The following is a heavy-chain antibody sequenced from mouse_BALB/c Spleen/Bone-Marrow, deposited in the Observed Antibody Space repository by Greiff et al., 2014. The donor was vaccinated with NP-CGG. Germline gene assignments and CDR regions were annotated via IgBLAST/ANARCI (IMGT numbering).Heavy chain of an antibody. J-gene: IGHJ4*01. Sequence: VQLQQSGVELVRPGSSVKISCKASGFAFSNYGMNWVKQRPGQGLEWIGQIYPGDGDTNYNGKFKGIVTLTADKSSSTAYMQLSNLTCEASEVYFCACVYDYGRGYAMDYWGQGTSLTVSS. D-gene: IGHD2-4*01. CDR2: IYPGDGDT. V-gene: IGHV1-80*01. CDR1: GFAFSNYG. CDR3: ACVYDYGRGYAMDY.